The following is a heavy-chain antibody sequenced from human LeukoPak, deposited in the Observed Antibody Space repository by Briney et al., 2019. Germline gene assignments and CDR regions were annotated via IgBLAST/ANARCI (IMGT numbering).Heavy chain of an antibody. D-gene: IGHD2-21*01. CDR1: GFTFSTYA. V-gene: IGHV3-23*01. J-gene: IGHJ4*02. CDR3: ATDCCGGECCSHNRDDY. Sequence: GGSLRLSCAASGFTFSTYAMNWVRQAPGKGLEWVSGISDTGATTVYADSVKGRFTISRDNSKNTVYLQINSLRGEDTAIYFCATDCCGGECCSHNRDDYWGQGTLVTVSS. CDR2: ISDTGATT.